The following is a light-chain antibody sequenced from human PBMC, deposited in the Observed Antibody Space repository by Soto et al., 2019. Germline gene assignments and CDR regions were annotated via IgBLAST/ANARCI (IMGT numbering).Light chain of an antibody. CDR1: SGDIGSYNH. CDR2: EVT. J-gene: IGLJ1*01. CDR3: SSYTNINTRACV. Sequence: QSALTQPASVSGSPGQSITISCTGTSGDIGSYNHVSWYQQHPGKAPKLIIYEVTDRPSGVSNRFSGSKSGNTASLTISGLQAEDEAEYYRSSYTNINTRACVFGTGTRSPS. V-gene: IGLV2-14*01.